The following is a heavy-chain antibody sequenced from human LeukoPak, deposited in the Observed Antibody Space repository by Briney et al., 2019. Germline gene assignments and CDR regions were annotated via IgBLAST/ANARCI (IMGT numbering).Heavy chain of an antibody. D-gene: IGHD1-1*01. CDR3: ARGPPRGKYYYMDV. V-gene: IGHV3-13*01. Sequence: GGSLRLSCAASGFTFSSFDMHWVRQPTGQGLEWVSTIGTASDTYYPGSVEGRFTLSRDNAKDSLYLQMSSLTAGDTAVYYCARGPPRGKYYYMDVWGKGTTVTVYS. CDR1: GFTFSSFD. J-gene: IGHJ6*03. CDR2: IGTASDT.